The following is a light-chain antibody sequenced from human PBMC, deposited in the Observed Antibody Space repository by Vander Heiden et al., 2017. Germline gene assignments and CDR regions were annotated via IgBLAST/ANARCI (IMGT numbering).Light chain of an antibody. V-gene: IGKV3-11*01. CDR2: DAS. CDR3: QQRSNWLWT. CDR1: QSVSSY. Sequence: IAFTPSPTTLSWSPGKKATHPCRASQSVSSYLAWYQQKPGQTPRLLIYDASNRATGIPARFSGSGSGTDFTLTISSLEPEDFAVYYCQQRSNWLWTFGQGTKVEIK. J-gene: IGKJ1*01.